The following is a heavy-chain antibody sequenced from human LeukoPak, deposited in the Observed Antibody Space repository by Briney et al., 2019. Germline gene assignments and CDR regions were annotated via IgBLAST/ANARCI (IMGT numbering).Heavy chain of an antibody. CDR1: GDSVSRSDSY. J-gene: IGHJ1*01. CDR2: IYHSGRT. CDR3: ARRRYYDGSGYLG. V-gene: IGHV4-39*01. D-gene: IGHD3-22*01. Sequence: SETLSLTCSVSGDSVSRSDSYWDWIRQPPGKGLEWIGTIYHSGRTYYSPSLKSRVTMSVDPSNNQFSLNLRSVTAADTAVYYCARRRYYDGSGYLGWGQGTLLSVSS.